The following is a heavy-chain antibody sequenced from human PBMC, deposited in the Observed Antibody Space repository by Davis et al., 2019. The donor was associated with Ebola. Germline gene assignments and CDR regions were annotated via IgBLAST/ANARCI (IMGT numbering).Heavy chain of an antibody. J-gene: IGHJ4*02. V-gene: IGHV4-4*02. CDR3: ARTEKHSSGWYLGGY. CDR2: IYHSEST. CDR1: GGSISSSNW. D-gene: IGHD6-19*01. Sequence: MPSETLSLTCAVSGGSISSSNWWRWVRQPPGKGLEWIGEIYHSESTNYNPSLKSRVTISVDKSKNQFSLKLSSVTAADTAVYYCARTEKHSSGWYLGGYWGQGTLVTVSS.